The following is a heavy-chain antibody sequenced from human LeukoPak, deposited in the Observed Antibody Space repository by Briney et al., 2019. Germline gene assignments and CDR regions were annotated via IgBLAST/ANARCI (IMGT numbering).Heavy chain of an antibody. CDR3: ARLGYCSSTSCSYFDY. Sequence: SETLSLTCTVSGGSISSSSYYWGWIRQPPGKGLEWIGSIYYSGSTYYNPSLKSRVTISVDTSKNQFSLKLSSVTAADTAVYYCARLGYCSSTSCSYFDYWGQGTLVTVSS. D-gene: IGHD2-2*01. CDR2: IYYSGST. CDR1: GGSISSSSYY. J-gene: IGHJ4*02. V-gene: IGHV4-39*01.